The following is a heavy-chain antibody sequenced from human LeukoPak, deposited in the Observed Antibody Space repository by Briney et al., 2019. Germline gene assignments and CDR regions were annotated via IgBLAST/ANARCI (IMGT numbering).Heavy chain of an antibody. Sequence: PGGSLRLSCAASGFISGNAWMTWVRQAPGKGLEWVAVISYDGSNKYYADSVKGRFTISRDNSKNTLYLQMNSLRAEDTAVYYCARASAGGGGWHDAFDIWGQGTMVTVSS. D-gene: IGHD6-19*01. CDR1: GFISGNAW. CDR3: ARASAGGGGWHDAFDI. V-gene: IGHV3-30-3*01. J-gene: IGHJ3*02. CDR2: ISYDGSNK.